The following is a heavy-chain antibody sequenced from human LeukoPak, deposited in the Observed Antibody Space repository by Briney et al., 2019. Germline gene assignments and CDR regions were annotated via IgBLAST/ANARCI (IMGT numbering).Heavy chain of an antibody. CDR2: ISSSGSTI. CDR1: GFTFSSYE. Sequence: PGGSLRLSCAASGFTFSSYEMNWVRQALGKGLEWVSYISSSGSTIYYADSVKGRFTISRDNAKNSLYLQMNSLRAEDTAVYYCARESIDYGDYERFDYWGQGTLVTVSS. CDR3: ARESIDYGDYERFDY. V-gene: IGHV3-48*03. D-gene: IGHD4-17*01. J-gene: IGHJ4*02.